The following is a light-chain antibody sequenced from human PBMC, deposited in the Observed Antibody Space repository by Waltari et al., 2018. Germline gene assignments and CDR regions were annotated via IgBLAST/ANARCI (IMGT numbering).Light chain of an antibody. CDR1: QSVSSN. J-gene: IGKJ2*01. Sequence: EIVMTQSPATLSVSPGERAPLSCRASQSVSSNLAWYQQKPGQAPRLLIYGASTRATGIPARFSGSGSGTEFTLTISSLQSEDFAVYYCQQYNNLPRTFGQGTKLEIK. V-gene: IGKV3-15*01. CDR2: GAS. CDR3: QQYNNLPRT.